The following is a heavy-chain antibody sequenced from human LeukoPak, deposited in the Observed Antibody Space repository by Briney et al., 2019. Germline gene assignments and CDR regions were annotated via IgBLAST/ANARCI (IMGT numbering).Heavy chain of an antibody. CDR2: ISGSGGST. J-gene: IGHJ4*02. V-gene: IGHV3-23*01. CDR1: GFTFSSYA. CDR3: AKGKVIVVVTNFDY. Sequence: GGSLRLSCAASGFTFSSYAMSWVRQAPGRGLEWVSAISGSGGSTYYADSVKGRFTISRDNSKNTLYLQMNSLRAEDTAVYYCAKGKVIVVVTNFDYWGQGTLVTVSS. D-gene: IGHD3-22*01.